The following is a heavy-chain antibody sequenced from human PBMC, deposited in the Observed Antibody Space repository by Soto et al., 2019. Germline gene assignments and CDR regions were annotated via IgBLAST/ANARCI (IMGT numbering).Heavy chain of an antibody. Sequence: EVQLVESGGGLVQPVGSLKLSCAASGFTFRGSAMHWVRQASGKGLEWVGRVRSKPNNYATSYAASVKGRFTISRDDSKNTAYLQMNSLKTEDTALYYCTSTWGRVATNAEATRTYDYWGQGTLVTVSS. J-gene: IGHJ4*02. CDR2: VRSKPNNYAT. CDR3: TSTWGRVATNAEATRTYDY. V-gene: IGHV3-73*01. CDR1: GFTFRGSA. D-gene: IGHD5-12*01.